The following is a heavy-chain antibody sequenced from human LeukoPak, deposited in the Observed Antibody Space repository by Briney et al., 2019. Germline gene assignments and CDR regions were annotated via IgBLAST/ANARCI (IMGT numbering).Heavy chain of an antibody. J-gene: IGHJ5*02. Sequence: GGSLRLSCAASGFTFSSYAMSWVRQAPGKGLEWVSAISGSGGSTYYADSVKGRFTISRDNSKNTLYLQMNSLRAEDTVVYYCAKDRSYGSSWYHRWFDPWGQGTLVTVSS. CDR3: AKDRSYGSSWYHRWFDP. CDR2: ISGSGGST. V-gene: IGHV3-23*01. D-gene: IGHD6-13*01. CDR1: GFTFSSYA.